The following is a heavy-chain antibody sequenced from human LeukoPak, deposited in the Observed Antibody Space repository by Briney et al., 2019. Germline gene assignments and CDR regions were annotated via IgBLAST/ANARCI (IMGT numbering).Heavy chain of an antibody. D-gene: IGHD2-8*01. CDR3: ARDTNASPDDY. Sequence: GGSLRLSCAASGFTFSDLYMNWVRQAPGKGLEWVGRIRNKAQRYTTEYATSVKGRFTISRDDSKNSLFLQMNSLKTEDTAVYYCARDTNASPDDYWGPGTLVTVSS. CDR2: IRNKAQRYTT. J-gene: IGHJ4*02. CDR1: GFTFSDLY. V-gene: IGHV3-72*01.